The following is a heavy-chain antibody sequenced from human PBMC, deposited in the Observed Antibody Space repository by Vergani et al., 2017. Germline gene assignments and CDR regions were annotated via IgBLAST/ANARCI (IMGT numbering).Heavy chain of an antibody. CDR2: INPTTGNP. D-gene: IGHD6-19*01. V-gene: IGHV7-4-1*01. J-gene: IGHJ4*02. CDR1: GYSFNNYA. Sequence: QEHLVQSGSELKKPGASVKVSCKASGYSFNNYAIHWVRQAPGQGLEWRGWINPTTGNPTYARAFTGRFVFSLDTSISTAYLQIGSLKAEDTALYFCARAKRGRLAVGATDSWGQGTLVTVSS. CDR3: ARAKRGRLAVGATDS.